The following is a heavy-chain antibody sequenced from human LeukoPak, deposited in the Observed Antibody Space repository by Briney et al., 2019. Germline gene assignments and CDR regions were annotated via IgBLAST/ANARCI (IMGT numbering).Heavy chain of an antibody. CDR3: ARSDIAASYWYFDP. CDR1: GGSISSGSYY. J-gene: IGHJ2*01. Sequence: SETLSLTCTVSGGSISSGSYYWSWIRQPAGKGLEWIGRIYTSGSTNYNPSLKSRVTISVDTSKNQFSLKLSSVTAADTAVYYCARSDIAASYWYFDPWGRGTLVTVSS. V-gene: IGHV4-61*02. D-gene: IGHD6-13*01. CDR2: IYTSGST.